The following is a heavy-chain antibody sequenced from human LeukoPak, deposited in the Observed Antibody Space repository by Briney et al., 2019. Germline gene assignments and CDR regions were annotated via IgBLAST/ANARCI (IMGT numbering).Heavy chain of an antibody. CDR1: GFTFEGYT. Sequence: GGCLRLSCAASGFTFEGYTMHWVRQAPRKTLDGLSLINWHGTTYYTDCVEGRFPISRDNSKNSLNLQMDTLRREETAFYYCVKDISYESSGSVFEYWGQGALVTVSS. CDR2: INWHGTT. V-gene: IGHV3-43*01. J-gene: IGHJ4*02. CDR3: VKDISYESSGSVFEY. D-gene: IGHD3-22*01.